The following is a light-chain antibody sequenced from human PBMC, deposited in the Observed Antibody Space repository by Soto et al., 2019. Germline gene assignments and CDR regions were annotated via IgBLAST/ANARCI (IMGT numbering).Light chain of an antibody. CDR1: QSVSSSS. CDR3: QQYGGSPRT. CDR2: DAS. J-gene: IGKJ1*01. V-gene: IGKV3-20*01. Sequence: EIVLTQSPGTLSWSPGERATLSCRASQSVSSSSLAWYKQKRGQAPRLLIHDASSSATGNPDRFSGSGSGTDFTLTISRLEPEDFAVYYCQQYGGSPRTFGQGTKVDVK.